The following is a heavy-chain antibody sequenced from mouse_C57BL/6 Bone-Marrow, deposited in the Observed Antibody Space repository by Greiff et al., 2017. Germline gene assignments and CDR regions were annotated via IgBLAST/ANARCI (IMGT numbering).Heavy chain of an antibody. J-gene: IGHJ2*01. CDR2: IYPRSGNT. V-gene: IGHV1-81*01. CDR1: GYTFTSYG. D-gene: IGHD1-1*01. CDR3: ARQYYGSHDY. Sequence: VQLQQSGAELARPGASVQLSCKASGYTFTSYGISWVKQRTGQGLEWIGEIYPRSGNTYYNEKFKGKATLTADKSSSTAYMELRSLTSEDGAVYFCARQYYGSHDYWGQGTTLTVSS.